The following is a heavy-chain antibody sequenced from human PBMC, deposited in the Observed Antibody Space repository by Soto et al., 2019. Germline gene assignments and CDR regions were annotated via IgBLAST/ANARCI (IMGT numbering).Heavy chain of an antibody. CDR1: GGAFGSYA. CDR3: TRHREYSSGYWGQDF. D-gene: IGHD6-19*01. V-gene: IGHV1-69*01. Sequence: QVQLVQSGAEVKKPGSSVKVSCKASGGAFGSYAVNWVRQAPGQGLEWMGGIIPMFETTNYAQRFQVRVTVTADESTRTVYVELTRLRSEDKGMYYCTRHREYSSGYWGQDFWGQGTLVTVSS. CDR2: IIPMFETT. J-gene: IGHJ4*02.